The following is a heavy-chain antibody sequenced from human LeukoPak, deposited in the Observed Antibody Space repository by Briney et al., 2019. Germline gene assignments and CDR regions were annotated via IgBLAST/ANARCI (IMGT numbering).Heavy chain of an antibody. CDR2: IKTKTNGGTA. J-gene: IGHJ3*02. D-gene: IGHD5-18*01. CDR1: GFTFSNAW. Sequence: GGSLRLSCAASGFTFSNAWMSWVRRAPGKGLEGVGRIKTKTNGGTADYSPPVKGRFTISRDDSKNTLYLQMNSLKTDDTAVYYCATEGFTYGYHGIDIWGQGTIVTVSS. V-gene: IGHV3-15*01. CDR3: ATEGFTYGYHGIDI.